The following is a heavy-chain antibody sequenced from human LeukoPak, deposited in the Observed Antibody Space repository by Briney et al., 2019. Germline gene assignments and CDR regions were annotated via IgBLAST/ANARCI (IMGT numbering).Heavy chain of an antibody. CDR3: ARGDYNWNDGGRYYGMDV. Sequence: ASVKVSCKASGYTFTGYYMHWVRQAPGQGLEWMGWINPNSGGTNYAQKFQGRVTMTRDTSISTAYMELSRLRSDDTAVYYCARGDYNWNDGGRYYGMDVWGQGTTVTVSS. CDR2: INPNSGGT. J-gene: IGHJ6*02. V-gene: IGHV1-2*02. D-gene: IGHD1-20*01. CDR1: GYTFTGYY.